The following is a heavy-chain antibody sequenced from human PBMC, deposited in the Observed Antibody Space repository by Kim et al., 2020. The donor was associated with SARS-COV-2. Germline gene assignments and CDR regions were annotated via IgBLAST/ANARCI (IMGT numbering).Heavy chain of an antibody. CDR2: INTNTGNP. J-gene: IGHJ3*02. V-gene: IGHV7-4-1*02. CDR3: ARDETTTIFGVVILDDALDI. Sequence: ASVKVSCKASGYTFTSYAINWVRQAPGQGLEWMGWINTNTGNPTYAQGFTGRFFFSLDTSVSTAYLQISSLKAEDTAVYYCARDETTTIFGVVILDDALDIWGQGTMVTVSS. D-gene: IGHD3-3*01. CDR1: GYTFTSYA.